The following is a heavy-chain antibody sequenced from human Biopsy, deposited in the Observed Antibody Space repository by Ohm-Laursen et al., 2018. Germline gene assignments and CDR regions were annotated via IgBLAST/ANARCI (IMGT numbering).Heavy chain of an antibody. V-gene: IGHV1-69*04. CDR1: GGPSSNYA. D-gene: IGHD3-3*01. J-gene: IGHJ4*02. CDR2: IVPVLGHL. Sequence: GASVKVSCNASGGPSSNYAFSWVRQAPGQGLEWVGRIVPVLGHLNYAQRFQGRVSITADKSTSYVFMELSRLTSRNTAVYYCAADADGYYTEFDYWGPGTLITVSS. CDR3: AADADGYYTEFDY.